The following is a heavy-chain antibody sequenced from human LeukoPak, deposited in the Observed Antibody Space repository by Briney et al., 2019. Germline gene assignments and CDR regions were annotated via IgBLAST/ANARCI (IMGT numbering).Heavy chain of an antibody. CDR2: IVVGSGNT. D-gene: IGHD3-10*01. Sequence: SVKVSCKASGFTFTNSAVQWVRQARGQRLEWIGWIVVGSGNTNYAQKFQERVTITRDMSTSTAYMELSSLRSEDTAVYYCARGGSGSPSLPWGQGTLVTVSS. V-gene: IGHV1-58*01. CDR3: ARGGSGSPSLP. CDR1: GFTFTNSA. J-gene: IGHJ4*02.